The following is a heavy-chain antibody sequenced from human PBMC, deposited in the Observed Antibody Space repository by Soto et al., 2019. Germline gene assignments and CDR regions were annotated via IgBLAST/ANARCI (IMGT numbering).Heavy chain of an antibody. CDR2: IYYSGST. CDR1: GGSISSGGYY. D-gene: IGHD3-22*01. J-gene: IGHJ4*02. V-gene: IGHV4-31*03. CDR3: ARDRRDSSGYYFGFDY. Sequence: QVQLQESGPGLVKPSQTLSLTCTVSGGSISSGGYYWSWIRQHPGKGLEWIGYIYYSGSTYYNPSLKSRVTISVDTSKNQFSRKLSSVTAADTAVYYCARDRRDSSGYYFGFDYWGQGTLVTVSS.